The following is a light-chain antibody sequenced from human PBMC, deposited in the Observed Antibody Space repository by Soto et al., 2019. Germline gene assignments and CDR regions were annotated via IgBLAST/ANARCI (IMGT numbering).Light chain of an antibody. Sequence: EIVLTQSPGTLSLSPGERATLSCRASQRVSSSYLAWYQQKPGQAPRLLIYGASSRATGIPDRFSGSGSGTDITLTISRLEPEDFAVYFCQRYGNSPPFTFGQGTKVEI. CDR2: GAS. CDR1: QRVSSSY. CDR3: QRYGNSPPFT. V-gene: IGKV3-20*01. J-gene: IGKJ2*01.